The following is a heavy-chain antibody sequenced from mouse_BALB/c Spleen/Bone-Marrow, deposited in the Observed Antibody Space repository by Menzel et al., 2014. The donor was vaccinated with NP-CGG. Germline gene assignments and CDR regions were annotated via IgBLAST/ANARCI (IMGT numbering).Heavy chain of an antibody. D-gene: IGHD2-3*01. CDR3: ARDGYSSRAMDY. J-gene: IGHJ4*01. V-gene: IGHV1-9*01. CDR2: ILPGSTST. CDR1: GYTFSGYW. Sequence: QVQLQQPGAELMKPGASVKISCKTPGYTFSGYWIEWVKQRPGHGLEWIGEILPGSTSTNYNEKFKDKATFTADTSSNTAYIQLSSLTSEDSAVYYCARDGYSSRAMDYWGQGTSVTGSS.